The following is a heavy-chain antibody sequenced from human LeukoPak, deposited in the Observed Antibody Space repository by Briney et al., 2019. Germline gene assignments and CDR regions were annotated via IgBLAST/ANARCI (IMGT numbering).Heavy chain of an antibody. D-gene: IGHD1-1*01. CDR3: ARTEPSGTTSH. V-gene: IGHV4-59*01. CDR2: IYYSGST. Sequence: SEILSLTCTVSGGSITNYYWSWIRQPPGQGLEWIGYIYYSGSTNYNPSLKSRGTLSVDTSRNQFSLSLRSMTAADTAVYCCARTEPSGTTSHWGQGTLVTVSS. CDR1: GGSITNYY. J-gene: IGHJ4*02.